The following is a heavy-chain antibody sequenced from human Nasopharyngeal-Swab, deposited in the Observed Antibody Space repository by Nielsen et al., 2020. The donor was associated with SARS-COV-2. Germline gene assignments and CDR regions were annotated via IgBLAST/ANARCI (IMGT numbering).Heavy chain of an antibody. CDR3: VKDISGSWGFDF. CDR2: LSSIGVAS. D-gene: IGHD6-13*01. V-gene: IGHV3-64D*06. Sequence: GGSLRLSCSASGFTFSHYAMHWVRQAPGKGLEYVSALSSIGVASYYADSVKGRFTISRDNSKSTLYLQMSSLRAEDTAIYYCVKDISGSWGFDFWGQGTLVTVSS. CDR1: GFTFSHYA. J-gene: IGHJ4*02.